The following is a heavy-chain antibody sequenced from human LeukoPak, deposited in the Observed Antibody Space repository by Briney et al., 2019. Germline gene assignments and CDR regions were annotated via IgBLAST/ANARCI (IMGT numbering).Heavy chain of an antibody. CDR3: ARVLYYYGSGSYSSYYYMDV. CDR2: IYYSGST. J-gene: IGHJ6*03. D-gene: IGHD3-10*01. CDR1: GGSISSSSYY. Sequence: PSETLSLTCTVSGGSISSSSYYWGWIRQPPGEGLEWIGSIYYSGSTYYNPSLKSRVTISVDTSKNQFSLKLSSVTAADTAVYYCARVLYYYGSGSYSSYYYMDVWGKGTTVTISS. V-gene: IGHV4-39*07.